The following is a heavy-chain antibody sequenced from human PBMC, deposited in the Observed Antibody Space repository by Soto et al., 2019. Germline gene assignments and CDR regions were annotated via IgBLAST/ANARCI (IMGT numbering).Heavy chain of an antibody. CDR2: VYNSGST. CDR3: ARYRREAVAGYTLDN. J-gene: IGHJ4*02. CDR1: GGSLSSNY. V-gene: IGHV4-59*01. Sequence: SGTPSLPRTFSGGSLSSNYWTWIRQPPGKGLEWIGYVYNSGSTNYNPSLKSRVTISEDTSKSQFSLKVNSMTAADTAVYYCARYRREAVAGYTLDNWGQGILVTVSS. D-gene: IGHD6-13*01.